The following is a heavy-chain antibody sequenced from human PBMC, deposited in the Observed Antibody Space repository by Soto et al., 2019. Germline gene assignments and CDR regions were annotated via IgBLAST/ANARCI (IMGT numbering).Heavy chain of an antibody. CDR2: IGTAGDT. CDR3: ARGQEVGAHFFDS. J-gene: IGHJ4*02. Sequence: GGSLRLSCEASGFTFSGFDMHWVRQPTGKGLEWVSTIGTAGDTYYAVSVKGRFTISRDNAKNSLSLQMNSLRAGDTAVYFCARGQEVGAHFFDSWGQGTQVTVSS. D-gene: IGHD2-15*01. CDR1: GFTFSGFD. V-gene: IGHV3-13*01.